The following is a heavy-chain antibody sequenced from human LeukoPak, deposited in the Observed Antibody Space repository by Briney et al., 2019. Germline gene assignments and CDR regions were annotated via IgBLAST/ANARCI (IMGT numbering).Heavy chain of an antibody. V-gene: IGHV1-2*06. Sequence: ASVKVSCKASGYTFTGYYMHWVRQAPGQGLEWMGRINPNSGGTNYAQKFQVSVTMTGDTSISTAYMELSRLRSDDTAVSYCAGAQIYYDSSGYYFYWGQGTLVTVSS. CDR2: INPNSGGT. D-gene: IGHD3-22*01. CDR1: GYTFTGYY. CDR3: AGAQIYYDSSGYYFY. J-gene: IGHJ4*02.